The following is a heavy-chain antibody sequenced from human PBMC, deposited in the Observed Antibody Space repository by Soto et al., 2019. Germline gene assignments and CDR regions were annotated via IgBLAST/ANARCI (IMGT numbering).Heavy chain of an antibody. CDR1: GFTFNTYD. D-gene: IGHD2-21*01. J-gene: IGHJ5*02. Sequence: EVQLVESGGGLVKPGGSLRLSCAASGFTFNTYDMNWVRQAPGKGLGWVPSITTSSAYLYYADSLKGRITISRDNAKNSLFLQMNSLRAEDTAVYYCVRSGTARLLRHSWFDTWGQGTLVTVSS. V-gene: IGHV3-21*01. CDR2: ITTSSAYL. CDR3: VRSGTARLLRHSWFDT.